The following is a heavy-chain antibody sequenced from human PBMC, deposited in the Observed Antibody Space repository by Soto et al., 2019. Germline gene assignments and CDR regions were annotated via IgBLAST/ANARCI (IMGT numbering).Heavy chain of an antibody. CDR1: GGSFSGYY. CDR3: ARGRGSYRTQHFDY. Sequence: QVQLQQWGAGLLKPSETLSLTCAVYGGSFSGYYWSWIRQPPGKGLEWIGEINHSGSTNYNPSHKSRVTISVDTSKNQFSLKLSSVTAADTAVYYCARGRGSYRTQHFDYWGQGTLVTVSS. J-gene: IGHJ4*02. D-gene: IGHD1-26*01. CDR2: INHSGST. V-gene: IGHV4-34*01.